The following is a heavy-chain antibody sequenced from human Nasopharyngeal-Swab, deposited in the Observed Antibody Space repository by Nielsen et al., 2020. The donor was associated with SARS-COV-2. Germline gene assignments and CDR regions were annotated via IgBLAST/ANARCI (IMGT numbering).Heavy chain of an antibody. D-gene: IGHD2/OR15-2a*01. CDR2: IFYSGTT. CDR3: VRLYDSTDYYYGMDV. CDR1: GGSLTNYY. V-gene: IGHV4-59*08. Sequence: SETLSLTCTVSGGSLTNYYWNWVRQSPGKGLEWIGYIFYSGTTYYDPSLKTRVTISVDTSKNQFSLKLSSVTAADTAVYYCVRLYDSTDYYYGMDVWGQGTTVTVSS. J-gene: IGHJ6*02.